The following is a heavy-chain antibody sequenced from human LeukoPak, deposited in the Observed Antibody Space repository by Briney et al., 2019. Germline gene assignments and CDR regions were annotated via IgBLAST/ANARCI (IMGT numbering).Heavy chain of an antibody. CDR3: ALQPARRLSWFDP. CDR1: GYSISSGYY. V-gene: IGHV4-38-2*02. D-gene: IGHD2-2*01. CDR2: IYHSGNT. Sequence: SETLSLTCTVSGYSISSGYYWGWIRQPPGKGLEWIANIYHSGNTYYNPSLKSRVTISVDTSRNQFSLKLSSVTAADTAVYYCALQPARRLSWFDPWGQGTLVSVSS. J-gene: IGHJ5*02.